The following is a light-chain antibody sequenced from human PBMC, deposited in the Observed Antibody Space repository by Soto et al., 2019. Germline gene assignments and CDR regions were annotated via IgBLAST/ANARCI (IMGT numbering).Light chain of an antibody. J-gene: IGLJ1*01. V-gene: IGLV2-14*01. CDR2: DVS. Sequence: QSALTQPASVSGSPGQSITISCTGTSSDVGGYNYVSWYQQHPGKAPKLLIYDVSNRPSGISDRFSGSKSGNTASLTISGLQAEDEADYYCSSYTTISTPRYVLGNGTKVTV. CDR1: SSDVGGYNY. CDR3: SSYTTISTPRYV.